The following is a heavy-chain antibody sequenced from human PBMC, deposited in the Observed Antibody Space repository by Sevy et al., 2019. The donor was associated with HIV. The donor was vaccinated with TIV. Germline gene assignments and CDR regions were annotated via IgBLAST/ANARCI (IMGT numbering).Heavy chain of an antibody. CDR3: ARYCTSTCPHNWFDP. D-gene: IGHD2-2*01. Sequence: SETLSLTCTVSGGSISSGDYYCTWIRQSPGKGLEWIGYIYYSGTTYYNPSLKSRVTISVDTSKNQFSLRLSSVTAADTAVYYCARYCTSTCPHNWFDPWGQGTMVTVSS. CDR1: GGSISSGDYY. V-gene: IGHV4-30-4*01. CDR2: IYYSGTT. J-gene: IGHJ5*02.